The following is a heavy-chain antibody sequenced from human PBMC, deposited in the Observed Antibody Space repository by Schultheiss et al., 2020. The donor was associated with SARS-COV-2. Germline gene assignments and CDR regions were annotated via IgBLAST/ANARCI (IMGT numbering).Heavy chain of an antibody. CDR1: GGSISSSSYY. V-gene: IGHV4-39*01. J-gene: IGHJ4*02. D-gene: IGHD3-22*01. CDR3: ARHGSSGYYLDY. Sequence: SQTLSLTCTVSGGSISSSSYYWGWIRQPPGKGLEWIGSIYYSGSTYYNPSLKSRVTISVDTSKNQFSLKLSSVTAADTAVYYCARHGSSGYYLDYWGQGTLVTSPQ. CDR2: IYYSGST.